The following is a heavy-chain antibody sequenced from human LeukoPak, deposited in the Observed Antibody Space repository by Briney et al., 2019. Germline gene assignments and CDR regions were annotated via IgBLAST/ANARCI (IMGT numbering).Heavy chain of an antibody. D-gene: IGHD3-22*01. CDR1: GGSISPNY. V-gene: IGHV4-59*01. J-gene: IGHJ3*02. CDR2: IYYIGST. Sequence: SETLSLTCTVSGGSISPNYWSWIRQPPGKGLEWTGYIYYIGSTNYNPSLKSRVTISIDTSKNHFSLKLSSLTAADTAVYYCARLLDYDSSGYPDTFDIWGQGTVVTVSS. CDR3: ARLLDYDSSGYPDTFDI.